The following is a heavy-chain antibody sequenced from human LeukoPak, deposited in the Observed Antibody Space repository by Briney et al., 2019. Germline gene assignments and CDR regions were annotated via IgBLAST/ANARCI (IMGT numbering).Heavy chain of an antibody. V-gene: IGHV3-23*01. CDR1: GFTFSSYA. CDR3: VKYYDSSGSYYFDY. CDR2: ISGSGGST. J-gene: IGHJ4*02. D-gene: IGHD3-22*01. Sequence: PGGSLRLSCAASGFTFSSYAMSWVRQAPGKGLEWVSAISGSGGSTYYADSVKGRFTIPRDNSKNTLYLQMNSLRAEDTAVYYCVKYYDSSGSYYFDYWGQGTLVTVSS.